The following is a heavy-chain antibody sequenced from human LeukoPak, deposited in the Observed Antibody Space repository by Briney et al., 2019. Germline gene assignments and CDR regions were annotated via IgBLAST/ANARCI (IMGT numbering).Heavy chain of an antibody. D-gene: IGHD4-17*01. CDR2: IYPGDSDT. CDR3: ARHSLGYGDYGGYYYYYMDV. Sequence: GESLKISCKGSGYSFTSYWIGWVRQMPGKGLEWMGIIYPGDSDTRYSPSFQGQVTISADKSISTAYLQWSSLKASDTAMYYCARHSLGYGDYGGYYYYYMDVWGKGTTVTISS. CDR1: GYSFTSYW. J-gene: IGHJ6*03. V-gene: IGHV5-51*01.